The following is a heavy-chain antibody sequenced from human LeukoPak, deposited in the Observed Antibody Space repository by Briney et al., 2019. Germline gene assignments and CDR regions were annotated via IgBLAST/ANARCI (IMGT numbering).Heavy chain of an antibody. CDR3: ARDSGRLYYYYGMDV. CDR1: GFTFSSYA. D-gene: IGHD3-10*01. V-gene: IGHV3-23*01. J-gene: IGHJ6*02. Sequence: GGSLRLSCAASGFTFSSYAMSWVRQAPGKGLEWVSAISGSGGSTYYADSVKGRFTISRDNSKNTLYLQMGSLRAEDMAVYYCARDSGRLYYYYGMDVWGQGTTVTVSS. CDR2: ISGSGGST.